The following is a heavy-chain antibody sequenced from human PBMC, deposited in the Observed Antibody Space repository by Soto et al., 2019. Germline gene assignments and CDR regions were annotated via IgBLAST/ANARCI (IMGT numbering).Heavy chain of an antibody. D-gene: IGHD1-26*01. CDR3: AKDVVVGATTGLGDYYYYYGMDV. J-gene: IGHJ6*02. V-gene: IGHV3-30*18. Sequence: VGSLRLSCAASGFTFSSYGMHWVRQAPVKVLEWVAVISYDGSNKYYADSVKGRFTISRDNSKNTLYLQMNSLRAEDTAVYYCAKDVVVGATTGLGDYYYYYGMDVWGQGTTVTVSS. CDR1: GFTFSSYG. CDR2: ISYDGSNK.